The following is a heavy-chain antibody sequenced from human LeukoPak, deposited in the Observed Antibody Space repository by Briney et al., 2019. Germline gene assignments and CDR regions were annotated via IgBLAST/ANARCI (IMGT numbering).Heavy chain of an antibody. V-gene: IGHV3-53*04. D-gene: IGHD2-21*02. CDR2: IYSGGST. J-gene: IGHJ4*02. CDR3: AAYCGGDCYSSDY. Sequence: GGSLRLSCAASGFTVSSNYMSWVRQAPGKGLEWVSVIYSGGSTYYADSVKGRFTISRHNSKNTLYLQMNSLRAEDTAVYYCAAYCGGDCYSSDYWGQGTLVTVSS. CDR1: GFTVSSNY.